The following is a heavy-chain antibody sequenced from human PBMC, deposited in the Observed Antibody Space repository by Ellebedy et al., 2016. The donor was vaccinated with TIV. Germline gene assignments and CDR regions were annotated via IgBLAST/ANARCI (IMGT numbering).Heavy chain of an antibody. CDR3: ATGIISAYEY. Sequence: GESLKISCAASGLTFSNYWMHWVRQAPGKGLVWVARITSDGSNTIYADSVKGRFTISRDNAKNTLYVQMNSLRAEDTAVYYCATGIISAYEYWGQGTLVTVSS. CDR1: GLTFSNYW. D-gene: IGHD5-12*01. CDR2: ITSDGSNT. J-gene: IGHJ4*02. V-gene: IGHV3-74*01.